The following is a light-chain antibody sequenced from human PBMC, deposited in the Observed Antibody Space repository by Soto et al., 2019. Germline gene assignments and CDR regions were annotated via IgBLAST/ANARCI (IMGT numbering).Light chain of an antibody. J-gene: IGLJ1*01. V-gene: IGLV1-44*01. Sequence: QSLLTQPPSASGTPGQMVTISCSGMSSNIGSKTVNWYQQLPGTVPKLLIYNSYQRPSGVPDRFSASKSGTSASLAISGLQSEDEADYYCSSWDASLNGYVFGTGTKVTVL. CDR2: NSY. CDR1: SSNIGSKT. CDR3: SSWDASLNGYV.